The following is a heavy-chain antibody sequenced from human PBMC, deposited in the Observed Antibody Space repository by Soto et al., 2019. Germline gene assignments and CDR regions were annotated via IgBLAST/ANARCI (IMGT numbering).Heavy chain of an antibody. CDR1: GLPFSSHA. CDR2: ISISGGNT. D-gene: IGHD4-17*01. CDR3: ANEIRPNDY. Sequence: EVQLLESGGGLVQPGGSLRLSCAASGLPFSSHAMSWVRQAPGKGLEWVSSISISGGNTYYADSVRGRFTISRDNSKNTFYLHMNSLPAEDTAIYYCANEIRPNDYWGQGTLVTVSS. J-gene: IGHJ4*02. V-gene: IGHV3-23*01.